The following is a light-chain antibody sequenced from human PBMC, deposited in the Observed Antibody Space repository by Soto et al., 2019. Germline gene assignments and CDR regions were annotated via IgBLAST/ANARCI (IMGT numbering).Light chain of an antibody. V-gene: IGLV1-40*01. CDR1: GSNIGAGYD. CDR3: RSYDSSLSGYV. CDR2: SNR. J-gene: IGLJ1*01. Sequence: QAVVTQPPSVSGAPGQRVTISCTGSGSNIGAGYDVHWYQHLPGTAPKLLIYSNRNRPSGVPDRFSGSKSGTSASLAITGLQAEDEADYYCRSYDSSLSGYVFGTGTKVTVL.